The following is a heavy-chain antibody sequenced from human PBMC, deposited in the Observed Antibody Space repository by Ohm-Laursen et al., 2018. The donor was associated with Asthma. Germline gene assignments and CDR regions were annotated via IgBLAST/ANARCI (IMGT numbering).Heavy chain of an antibody. Sequence: SLRLSCAASGFTFSSYAMSWVRQAPGKGLEWVSAISGSGGSTYYADSVKCRFTISRDNPKNTLYLQMNSLRAEDTAVYYCAKAHGRIAARPDDYWGQGTLVTVS. V-gene: IGHV3-23*01. J-gene: IGHJ4*02. CDR3: AKAHGRIAARPDDY. D-gene: IGHD6-6*01. CDR2: ISGSGGST. CDR1: GFTFSSYA.